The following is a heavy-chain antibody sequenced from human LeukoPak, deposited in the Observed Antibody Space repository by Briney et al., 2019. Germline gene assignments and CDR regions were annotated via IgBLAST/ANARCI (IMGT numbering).Heavy chain of an antibody. V-gene: IGHV3-30*18. Sequence: GGSLRLSCAASGFTFSSYGVHWVRQAPGKGLECVAVISYDGSNKYYADSVKGRFTISRDNSKNTLYLQMNSLRAEDTAVYYCAKDRGSRTTRSYYFDYWGQGTLVTVSS. CDR2: ISYDGSNK. J-gene: IGHJ4*02. D-gene: IGHD2-2*01. CDR3: AKDRGSRTTRSYYFDY. CDR1: GFTFSSYG.